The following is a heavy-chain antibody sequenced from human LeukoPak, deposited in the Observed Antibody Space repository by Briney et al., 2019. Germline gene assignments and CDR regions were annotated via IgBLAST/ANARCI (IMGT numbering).Heavy chain of an antibody. CDR1: GYTLTGYY. V-gene: IGHV1-2*02. CDR2: INPNSGGT. CDR3: ARERYYSSGNYNNRIDY. D-gene: IGHD3-10*01. Sequence: ASVKVSCKASGYTLTGYYMHWVRQAPGQGLEWMGWINPNSGGTNYAQKFQGRVTMTRDTSISTAYMELSRLRSDDTALYYCARERYYSSGNYNNRIDYWGQGTLVTVSS. J-gene: IGHJ4*02.